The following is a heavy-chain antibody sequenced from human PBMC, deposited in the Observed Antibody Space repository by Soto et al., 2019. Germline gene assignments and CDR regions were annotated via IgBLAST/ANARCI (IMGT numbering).Heavy chain of an antibody. CDR3: ARDPNYDFWSGYRNKEGTYGMDV. D-gene: IGHD3-3*01. CDR2: ISSRSDI. J-gene: IGHJ6*02. V-gene: IGHV3-21*01. CDR1: GFTFSTYS. Sequence: GGSLRLSCVGSGFTFSTYSINWVRQAPGKGLEWVSSISSRSDIYYADSVKGRFTISRDNAKNSVSLQMNSLRVEDTAVYYCARDPNYDFWSGYRNKEGTYGMDVWGQGTTVTVSS.